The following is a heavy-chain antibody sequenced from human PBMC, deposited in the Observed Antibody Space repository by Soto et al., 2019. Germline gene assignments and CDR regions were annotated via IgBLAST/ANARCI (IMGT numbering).Heavy chain of an antibody. V-gene: IGHV3-74*01. D-gene: IGHD5-12*01. CDR2: INSDGSNT. J-gene: IGHJ4*02. CDR3: ARESSGYSSYFDY. CDR1: GLIFGNYW. Sequence: GGFLRLSCAASGLIFGNYWMHWVRQAPGKGLVWVSRINSDGSNTNYADSVKGRFTISRDNAKNTLYLQMDSLRAEDTAVYYCARESSGYSSYFDYWGQGTLVTVSS.